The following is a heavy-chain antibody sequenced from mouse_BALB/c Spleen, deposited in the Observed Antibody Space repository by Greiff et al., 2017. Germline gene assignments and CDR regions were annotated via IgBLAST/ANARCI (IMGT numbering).Heavy chain of an antibody. Sequence: EVKVVESGGGLVQPGGSRKLSCAASGFTFSSFGMHWVRQAPEKGLEWVAYISSGSSTIYYADTVKGRFTISRDNPKNTLFLQMTSLRSEDTAMYYCARSGYYGSSWYFDVWGAGTTVTVSS. V-gene: IGHV5-17*02. CDR1: GFTFSSFG. CDR3: ARSGYYGSSWYFDV. CDR2: ISSGSSTI. J-gene: IGHJ1*01. D-gene: IGHD1-1*01.